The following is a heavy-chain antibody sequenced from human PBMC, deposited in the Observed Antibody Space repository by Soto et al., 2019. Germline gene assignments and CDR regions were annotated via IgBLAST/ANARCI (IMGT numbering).Heavy chain of an antibody. CDR1: GFTVSSNY. Sequence: GSLRLSCAASGFTVSSNYMSWIRQAPGKGLEWVSYISSSSSYTNYADSVKGRFTISRDNAKNSLYLQMNSLRAEDTAVYYCARELDGLDVWGQGTTVTVSS. CDR2: ISSSSSYT. J-gene: IGHJ6*02. CDR3: ARELDGLDV. V-gene: IGHV3-11*05.